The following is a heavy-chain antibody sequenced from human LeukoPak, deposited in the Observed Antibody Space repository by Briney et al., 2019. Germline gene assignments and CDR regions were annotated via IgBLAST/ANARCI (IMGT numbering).Heavy chain of an antibody. CDR1: GGSISSYY. D-gene: IGHD2-21*02. V-gene: IGHV4-4*07. CDR3: ARDHSGGDCYSCAYFDY. J-gene: IGHJ4*02. CDR2: IYTSGST. Sequence: SETLSLTCTVSGGSISSYYWSWIRQTAGKGLEWIGRIYTSGSTNYNPSLKSRVTMSVDTSKNQFSLKLSSVTAADTAVYYCARDHSGGDCYSCAYFDYWGQGTLVTVSS.